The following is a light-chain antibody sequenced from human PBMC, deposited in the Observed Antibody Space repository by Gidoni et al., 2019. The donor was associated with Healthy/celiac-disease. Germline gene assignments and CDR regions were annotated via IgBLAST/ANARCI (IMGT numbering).Light chain of an antibody. J-gene: IGKJ4*01. CDR1: QSVSSY. V-gene: IGKV3-11*01. Sequence: EIVLTQSPATLSLSPGERATLSCRASQSVSSYLAWYQQKPGQAPRLLIYDASNRAPGSPARFSGSGSGTDFTLTISSLEPEDFAVYYCQQRSNWPPTFGGGTKVEIK. CDR2: DAS. CDR3: QQRSNWPPT.